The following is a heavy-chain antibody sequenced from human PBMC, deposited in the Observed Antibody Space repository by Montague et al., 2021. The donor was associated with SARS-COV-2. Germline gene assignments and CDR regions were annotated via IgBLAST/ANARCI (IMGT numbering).Heavy chain of an antibody. Sequence: SETLSLTCTASGGSISPYYWYWIRQSPGTGLEWIGDIYYCGSTTYNLSLESRDTVSVDTSKTQFSLWLSSVTAAATAGYYCARGIWYANWGQGILVTVSS. CDR3: ARGIWYAN. V-gene: IGHV4-59*01. CDR1: GGSISPYY. CDR2: IYYCGST. D-gene: IGHD6-13*01. J-gene: IGHJ4*02.